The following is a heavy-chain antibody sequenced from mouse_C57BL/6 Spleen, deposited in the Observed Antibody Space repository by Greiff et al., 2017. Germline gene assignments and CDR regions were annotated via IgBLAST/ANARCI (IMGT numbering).Heavy chain of an antibody. V-gene: IGHV1-69*01. Sequence: QVHVKQPGAELVMPGASVKLSCKASGYTFTSYWMHWVKQRPGQGLEWIGEIDPSDSYTNYNQKFKGKSTLTVDKSSSTAYMQLSSLTSEDSAVYYCARLGKGDYFDYWGQGTTLTVSS. J-gene: IGHJ2*01. CDR2: IDPSDSYT. CDR1: GYTFTSYW. CDR3: ARLGKGDYFDY.